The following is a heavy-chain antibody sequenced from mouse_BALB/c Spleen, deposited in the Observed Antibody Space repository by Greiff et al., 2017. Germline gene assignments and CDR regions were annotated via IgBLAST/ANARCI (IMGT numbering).Heavy chain of an antibody. D-gene: IGHD1-1*01. J-gene: IGHJ4*01. CDR2: INPSNGRT. Sequence: LQQSGAELVKPGASVKLSCKASGYTFTSYWMHWVKQRPGQGLEWIGEINPSNGRTNYNEKFKSKATLTVDKSSSTAYMQLSSLTSEDSAVYYCARGGGSSYDAMDYWGQGTSVTVSS. V-gene: IGHV1S81*02. CDR3: ARGGGSSYDAMDY. CDR1: GYTFTSYW.